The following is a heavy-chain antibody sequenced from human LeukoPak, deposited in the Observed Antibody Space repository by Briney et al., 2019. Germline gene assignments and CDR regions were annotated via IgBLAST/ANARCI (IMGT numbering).Heavy chain of an antibody. J-gene: IGHJ4*02. CDR2: IKSKTDGGTT. D-gene: IGHD6-13*01. CDR3: TTDEAAAGLWQSDY. Sequence: GGSLRLSCAASGFTFSNAWMSWVRQAPGKGLEWVGRIKSKTDGGTTDYAAPVKGRFTISRDDSKNTLYLQMNSLKTEDTAVYYCTTDEAAAGLWQSDYWGQGTLVTVSS. V-gene: IGHV3-15*01. CDR1: GFTFSNAW.